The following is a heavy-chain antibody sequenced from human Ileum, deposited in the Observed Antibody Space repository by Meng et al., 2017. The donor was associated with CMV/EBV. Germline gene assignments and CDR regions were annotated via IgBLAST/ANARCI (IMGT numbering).Heavy chain of an antibody. CDR3: ARINDYGGAHYGMDV. CDR1: GFTFNNYW. Sequence: GESLKISCAASGFTFNNYWMAWVRQAPGKGLEWVANIKKDGSEIYYMDSLKGRFTISRDNAKQSLYLQTNSLRVEDTASYYCARINDYGGAHYGMDVWGQGNTV. J-gene: IGHJ6*01. V-gene: IGHV3-7*03. D-gene: IGHD4/OR15-4a*01. CDR2: IKKDGSEI.